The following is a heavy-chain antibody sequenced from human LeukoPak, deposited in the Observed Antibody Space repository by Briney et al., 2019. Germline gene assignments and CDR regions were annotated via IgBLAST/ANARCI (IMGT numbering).Heavy chain of an antibody. Sequence: SGPTLVKPTQTLTLTCTFSGFSLSTSGVGVGWIRQPPGKALEWLALIYWDDDKRYSPSLKSRLTITKDTSKNQVVLTTTNMDPVDTATYYCAHRGFPLWFGELFSGAFDIWGQGTMVTVSS. CDR2: IYWDDDK. D-gene: IGHD3-10*01. V-gene: IGHV2-5*02. CDR3: AHRGFPLWFGELFSGAFDI. J-gene: IGHJ3*02. CDR1: GFSLSTSGVG.